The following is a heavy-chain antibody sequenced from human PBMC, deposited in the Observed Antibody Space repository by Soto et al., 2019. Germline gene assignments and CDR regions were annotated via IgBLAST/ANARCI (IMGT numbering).Heavy chain of an antibody. CDR2: IYYSGST. J-gene: IGHJ6*02. D-gene: IGHD3-10*01. CDR3: ARDHGVLWFGEGLYGMDV. Sequence: SETLSLTCTVSGGSISSYYWSWIRQPPGKGLEWIGYIYYSGSTNYNPSLKSRVTISVDTSKNQFSLKLSSVTAADTAVYYCARDHGVLWFGEGLYGMDVWGQGTTVTVSS. CDR1: GGSISSYY. V-gene: IGHV4-59*01.